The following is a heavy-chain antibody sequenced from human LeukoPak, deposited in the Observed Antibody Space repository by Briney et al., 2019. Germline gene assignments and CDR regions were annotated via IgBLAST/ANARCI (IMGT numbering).Heavy chain of an antibody. J-gene: IGHJ6*03. D-gene: IGHD3-16*02. CDR1: GGSFSGYY. CDR2: INHSGST. V-gene: IGHV4-34*01. Sequence: SETLSLTCAVYGGSFSGYYWSWIRQPPGKGLEWIGEINHSGSTNYNPSLKSRVTISVDTSKNQFSLKLSSVTAADTAVYYCARGSSMITFGGVIVPYYYYYMDVWGKGTTVTVSS. CDR3: ARGSSMITFGGVIVPYYYYYMDV.